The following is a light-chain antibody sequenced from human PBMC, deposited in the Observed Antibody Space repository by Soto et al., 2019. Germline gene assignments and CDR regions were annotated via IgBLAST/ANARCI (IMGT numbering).Light chain of an antibody. J-gene: IGKJ1*01. CDR3: QRFDNALWT. V-gene: IGKV3-20*01. Sequence: EIVLTQSPGTLSLSPGERATLSCRASQSISTSNLAWYQQRPCQAPRLLVSGASSRAPGIPDRFSGSVSGTTFTLTISIREPEDLAVYYWQRFDNALWTFGQGTMVEIK. CDR1: QSISTSN. CDR2: GAS.